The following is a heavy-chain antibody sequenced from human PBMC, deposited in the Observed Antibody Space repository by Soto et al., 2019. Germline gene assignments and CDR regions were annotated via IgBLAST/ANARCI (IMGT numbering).Heavy chain of an antibody. V-gene: IGHV2-26*01. CDR3: ALIKDCSRTDCYLASFDP. J-gene: IGHJ5*02. Sequence: SCPTLVNPPETLTLTCTVSGLSLNNDRLGVSWIRQPPGEALEWLAHFFSNDEKSYNTSLKSRLTISKDPSGSQVVLTMTNMDPVDSATYYCALIKDCSRTDCYLASFDPWGKGTLVTVPS. D-gene: IGHD2-2*01. CDR1: GLSLNNDRLG. CDR2: FFSNDEK.